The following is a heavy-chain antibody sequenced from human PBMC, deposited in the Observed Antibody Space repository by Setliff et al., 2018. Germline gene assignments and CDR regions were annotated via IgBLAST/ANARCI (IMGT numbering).Heavy chain of an antibody. CDR1: GYTFTGYY. Sequence: GASVKVSCKASGYTFTGYYMHWVRQAPGQGLEWMGWINPNSGGTNYAQKFQGWVTMTRDTSISTAYMELSSLRSEDTAVYYCATGAYYYDSSGYPAEYFQHWGQGTLVTVS. V-gene: IGHV1-2*04. CDR2: INPNSGGT. D-gene: IGHD3-22*01. CDR3: ATGAYYYDSSGYPAEYFQH. J-gene: IGHJ1*01.